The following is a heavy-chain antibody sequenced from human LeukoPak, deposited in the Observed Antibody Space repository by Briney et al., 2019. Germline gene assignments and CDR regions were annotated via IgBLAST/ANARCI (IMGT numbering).Heavy chain of an antibody. CDR1: GGSFSGYY. V-gene: IGHV4-34*01. CDR3: ARGRPIARDNWLDP. J-gene: IGHJ5*02. CDR2: INHSGST. Sequence: SETLSLTCAVYGGSFSGYYWSWIRQPPGKGLEWIGEINHSGSTNYNPSLKSRVTISVDTSKNQFSLKLSSVTAADTAVYYCARGRPIARDNWLDPWGQGTLVTVSS.